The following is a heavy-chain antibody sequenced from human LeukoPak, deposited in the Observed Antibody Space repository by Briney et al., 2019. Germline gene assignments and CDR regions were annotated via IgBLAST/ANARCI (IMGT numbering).Heavy chain of an antibody. CDR2: INPTDGST. CDR3: ARDPKMYSSSWYYYYYGMDV. Sequence: ASVKVSCKASGYSFTTYNIHWVRQAPGQGLEWMGIINPTDGSTSYAQNFQGRVTVTRDTSTSTVYMELSSLRSEDTAVYYCARDPKMYSSSWYYYYYGMDVWGQGTTVTVSS. J-gene: IGHJ6*02. V-gene: IGHV1-46*01. CDR1: GYSFTTYN. D-gene: IGHD6-13*01.